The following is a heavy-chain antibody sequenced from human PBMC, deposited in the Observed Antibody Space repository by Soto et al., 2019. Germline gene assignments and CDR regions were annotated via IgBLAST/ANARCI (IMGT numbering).Heavy chain of an antibody. CDR2: ISAYNGNT. CDR3: ASGQCYYDSSGLGFDP. J-gene: IGHJ5*02. Sequence: ASVKVSCKASGYTFTSYGISWVRQAPGQGLEWMGWISAYNGNTNYAQKLQGRVTMTTDTSTSTAYMELRSLRSDDTAVYYCASGQCYYDSSGLGFDPWGQGTLVTVSS. D-gene: IGHD3-22*01. CDR1: GYTFTSYG. V-gene: IGHV1-18*01.